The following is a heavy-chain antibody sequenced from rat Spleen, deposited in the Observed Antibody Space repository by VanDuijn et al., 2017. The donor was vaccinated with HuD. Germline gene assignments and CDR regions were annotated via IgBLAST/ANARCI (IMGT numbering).Heavy chain of an antibody. CDR3: STAGSGLDYYYAGGFDY. D-gene: IGHD1-6*01. CDR1: GFTFSNYY. J-gene: IGHJ2*01. CDR2: ISTGGVNT. Sequence: EVQLVESGGGLVQPGRSLKLSCAASGFTFSNYYMAWVRQAPTKGLERVAYISTGGVNTYYRDSVKGRFTVSRDNAKSTLNLQMDSLRSEDTATYYCSTAGSGLDYYYAGGFDYWGQGVMVTVSS. V-gene: IGHV5-27*01.